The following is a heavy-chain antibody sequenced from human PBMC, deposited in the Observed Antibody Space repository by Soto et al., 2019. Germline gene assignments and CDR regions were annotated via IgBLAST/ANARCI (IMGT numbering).Heavy chain of an antibody. CDR3: ARVAYTSRATHWFDR. J-gene: IGHJ5*02. CDR1: GGTFTNYA. CDR2: IIPIFGTT. Sequence: QVQLVQSGAEVKKPGSSVKVSCKASGGTFTNYAVSWVRQAPGQGLEWMGDIIPIFGTTNYAQKFQGRVTIAADESTSTGYMELTNLRSEDTALYYCARVAYTSRATHWFDRWGPGTLVTVSS. D-gene: IGHD3-16*01. V-gene: IGHV1-69*01.